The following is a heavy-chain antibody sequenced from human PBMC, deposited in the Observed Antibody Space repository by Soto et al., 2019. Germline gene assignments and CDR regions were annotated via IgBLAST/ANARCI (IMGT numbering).Heavy chain of an antibody. Sequence: ASVKVSCKASGYTFTSYGMSWVRQAPVQGLEWMGWISAYNGNTNYAQKLQGRVTMTTDTSTSTAYMELRSLRSDDTAVYYCASPRGSSGNNCDFDYWGQGTLVRVSS. CDR2: ISAYNGNT. J-gene: IGHJ4*02. CDR1: GYTFTSYG. V-gene: IGHV1-18*01. CDR3: ASPRGSSGNNCDFDY. D-gene: IGHD5-12*01.